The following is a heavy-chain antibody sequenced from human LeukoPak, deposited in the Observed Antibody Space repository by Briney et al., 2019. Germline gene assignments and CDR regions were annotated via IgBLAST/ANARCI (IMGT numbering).Heavy chain of an antibody. V-gene: IGHV3-7*01. J-gene: IGHJ4*02. D-gene: IGHD4-17*01. Sequence: GGSLRLSCAVSGFTFSSYWMSWVRQAPGKGLEWVANIKQDGSEKYYVDSVKGRFTISRDNAKNSLYLQMNSLRAEDTAVYYCARDPDFDYGDPGVLVDYWGQGTLVTVSS. CDR3: ARDPDFDYGDPGVLVDY. CDR2: IKQDGSEK. CDR1: GFTFSSYW.